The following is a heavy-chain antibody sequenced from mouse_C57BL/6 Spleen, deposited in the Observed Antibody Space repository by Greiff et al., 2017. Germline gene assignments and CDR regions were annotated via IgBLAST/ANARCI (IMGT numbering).Heavy chain of an antibody. J-gene: IGHJ1*03. Sequence: EVMLVESGGGLVKPGGSLKLSCAASGFTFSDYGMHWVRQAPEKGLEWVAYISSGSSTIYYADTVKGRFTISRDNAKTTLFLQMTSLRSEDTAMYYCARGGSSHYWYFDVWGTGTTVTVSS. CDR2: ISSGSSTI. V-gene: IGHV5-17*01. CDR3: ARGGSSHYWYFDV. D-gene: IGHD1-1*01. CDR1: GFTFSDYG.